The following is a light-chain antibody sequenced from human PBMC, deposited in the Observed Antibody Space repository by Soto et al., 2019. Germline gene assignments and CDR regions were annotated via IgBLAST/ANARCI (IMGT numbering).Light chain of an antibody. V-gene: IGKV3-20*01. CDR2: DAS. Sequence: EIVFTQSPCTLSLSPGERATLSCRASQSVSSSYLAWYQQKPGQAPRLLIYDASSTATDIPDRFSGSGSGTDFTLTISRLEPEDFAVYYCQQYASSPFTFGPGTKVDIK. J-gene: IGKJ3*01. CDR3: QQYASSPFT. CDR1: QSVSSSY.